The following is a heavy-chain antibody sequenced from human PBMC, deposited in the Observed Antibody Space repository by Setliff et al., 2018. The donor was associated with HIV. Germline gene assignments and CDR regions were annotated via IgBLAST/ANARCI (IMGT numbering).Heavy chain of an antibody. D-gene: IGHD4-4*01. CDR3: AREYSNWYYYYYYYMDV. CDR2: INTNTGNP. CDR1: GDTFSSYA. J-gene: IGHJ6*03. Sequence: ASVKVSCKASGDTFSSYAISWVRQAPGQGLEWMGWINTNTGNPTYAQGFTGRFVFSLDTSVSTAYLQISSLKAEDTAVYYCAREYSNWYYYYYYYMDVWGKGTTVTVSS. V-gene: IGHV7-4-1*02.